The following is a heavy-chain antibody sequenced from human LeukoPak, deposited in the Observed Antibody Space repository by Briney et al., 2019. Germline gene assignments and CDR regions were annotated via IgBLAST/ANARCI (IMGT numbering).Heavy chain of an antibody. D-gene: IGHD6-6*01. CDR2: IHRSEGP. V-gene: IGHV4-38-2*02. CDR3: SRSLKDINSSGGYDY. J-gene: IGHJ4*02. CDR1: GYSISTGHY. Sequence: SETLSLTCIVSGYSISTGHYWGWIRQSPGKGLEWIGTIHRSEGPYYNPSLRRRLTISVDTSKNQFSLKLTSVTAADTAVYYCSRSLKDINSSGGYDYRGQGSLVTVSS.